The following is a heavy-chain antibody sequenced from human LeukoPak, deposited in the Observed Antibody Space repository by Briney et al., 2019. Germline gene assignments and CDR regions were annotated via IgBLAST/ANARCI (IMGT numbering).Heavy chain of an antibody. D-gene: IGHD1-26*01. CDR3: AREPMTYYYFDY. CDR1: GGSISSGDYY. J-gene: IGHJ4*02. Sequence: SETLSLTCTVSGGSISSGDYYWSWIRQPPGKGLEWIGYISYRGSPDYNPSLKGRVTISLDTSKNQFSLKLSSVTAADTAVYYCAREPMTYYYFDYWGQGTLVTVSP. CDR2: ISYRGSP. V-gene: IGHV4-30-4*01.